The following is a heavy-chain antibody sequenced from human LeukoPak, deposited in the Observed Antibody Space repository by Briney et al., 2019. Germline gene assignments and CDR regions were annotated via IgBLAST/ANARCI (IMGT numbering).Heavy chain of an antibody. V-gene: IGHV3-23*01. J-gene: IGHJ4*02. CDR3: AKVGVPAVMELGTRGVATTIELDY. CDR1: GFTFSSYG. CDR2: ISGSGGST. Sequence: PGGSLRLSCAASGFTFSSYGMHWVRQAPGKGLEWVSGISGSGGSTYYADSVKGRFTISRDNSKNTLYLQMNSLRADDMAVYYCAKVGVPAVMELGTRGVATTIELDYWGQGTLVTVSS. D-gene: IGHD2-2*01.